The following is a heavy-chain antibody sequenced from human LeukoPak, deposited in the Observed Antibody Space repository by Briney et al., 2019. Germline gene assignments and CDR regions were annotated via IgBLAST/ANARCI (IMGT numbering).Heavy chain of an antibody. CDR3: ARDLTGTVDP. Sequence: PSETLSLTCTVSGGSISSGDYYWSWIRQPPGKGLEWIGYIYYSGSTYYNPSLKSRVTISVDTSKSQFSLQLSSVTAADTAVYYCARDLTGTVDPWGQGTLVTVSS. CDR2: IYYSGST. V-gene: IGHV4-30-4*01. D-gene: IGHD1-1*01. CDR1: GGSISSGDYY. J-gene: IGHJ5*02.